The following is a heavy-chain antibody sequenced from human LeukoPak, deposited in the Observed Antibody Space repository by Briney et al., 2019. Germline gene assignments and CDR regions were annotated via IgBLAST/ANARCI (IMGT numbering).Heavy chain of an antibody. D-gene: IGHD6-13*01. CDR2: IYPGDPDP. Sequence: GESLKISCKGSGYIFTNYWIGWVRQMPGKGLEWMGIIYPGDPDPRYSPSFQGQVTISADKSISTAYLQWSSLKASDSAMYYCVRHGLGSSWFGFDYWGQGTLVTVSS. V-gene: IGHV5-51*01. CDR1: GYIFTNYW. J-gene: IGHJ4*02. CDR3: VRHGLGSSWFGFDY.